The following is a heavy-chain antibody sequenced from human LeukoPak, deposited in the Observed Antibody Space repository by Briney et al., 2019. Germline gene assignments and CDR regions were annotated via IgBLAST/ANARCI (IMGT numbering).Heavy chain of an antibody. V-gene: IGHV1-24*01. CDR3: ATDGGGSRLFDY. J-gene: IGHJ4*02. D-gene: IGHD3-16*01. Sequence: ASVKVSCKVSVYTLTELSMHWVRQAPGKGLEWMGGFDPEDGETIYAQKFQGRVTMTEDTSTDTAYMELSSLRSEDTAVYYCATDGGGSRLFDYWGQGTLVTVSS. CDR1: VYTLTELS. CDR2: FDPEDGET.